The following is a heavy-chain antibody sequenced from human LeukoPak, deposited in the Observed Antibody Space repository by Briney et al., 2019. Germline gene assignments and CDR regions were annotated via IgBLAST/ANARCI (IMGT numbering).Heavy chain of an antibody. CDR1: GFTFSSYS. D-gene: IGHD6-25*01. Sequence: GGSLRLSCAASGFTFSSYSMNWVRQAPGKGLEWVANIKQDGSEKYYVDSVKGRFTISRDNAKNSLYLQMNSLRAEDTAVYYCARDQRGYYYYYYMDVWGKGTTVTVSS. J-gene: IGHJ6*03. V-gene: IGHV3-7*01. CDR3: ARDQRGYYYYYYMDV. CDR2: IKQDGSEK.